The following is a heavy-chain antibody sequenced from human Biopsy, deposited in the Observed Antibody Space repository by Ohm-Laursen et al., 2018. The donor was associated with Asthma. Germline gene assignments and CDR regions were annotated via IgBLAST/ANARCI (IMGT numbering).Heavy chain of an antibody. J-gene: IGHJ3*01. CDR1: GYTFINYA. CDR3: ARTYYDFLTGQVNDAFAL. D-gene: IGHD3-9*01. V-gene: IGHV1-3*01. CDR2: INAGDGNT. Sequence: SVKVSCKVSGYTFINYAIHWVRQAPGQRLEWMGRINAGDGNTKYSQKFQGRVTITRDTSASTAYMDLRSLRSEDTAMYYCARTYYDFLTGQVNDAFALWGQGTMVTVSS.